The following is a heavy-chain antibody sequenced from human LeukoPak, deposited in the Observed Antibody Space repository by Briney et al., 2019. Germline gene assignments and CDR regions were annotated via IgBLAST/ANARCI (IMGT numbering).Heavy chain of an antibody. CDR1: GGSISSYY. CDR2: IFYSGST. Sequence: SETLSLTCTVSGGSISSYYWSWIRQPPGKGLEWIGNIFYSGSTNYNPSLKSRVTISVDTSKNQFSLKVNSVTAADTAVYFCARHSIHPGVKTDGDDAFDIWGQGTMVTVSS. J-gene: IGHJ3*02. CDR3: ARHSIHPGVKTDGDDAFDI. D-gene: IGHD3-10*01. V-gene: IGHV4-59*08.